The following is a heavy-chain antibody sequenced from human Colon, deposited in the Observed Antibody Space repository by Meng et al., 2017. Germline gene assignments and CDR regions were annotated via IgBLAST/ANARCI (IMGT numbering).Heavy chain of an antibody. CDR1: GASSTTRNW. V-gene: IGHV4-4*02. D-gene: IGHD3-16*01. CDR2: VFHTGGT. Sequence: QVHLQESGPGLVKPSETLSLTCAVSGASSTTRNWWNWVRQAPGKGLEWIGDVFHTGGTSYNPSLESRLTISVDRSKNQFYLNLRSVTAADTAIYYCARGGDWGFDYWGPGTLVTVSS. J-gene: IGHJ4*02. CDR3: ARGGDWGFDY.